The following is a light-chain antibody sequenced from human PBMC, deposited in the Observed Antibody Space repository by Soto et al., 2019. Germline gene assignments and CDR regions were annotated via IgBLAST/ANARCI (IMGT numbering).Light chain of an antibody. Sequence: EIVLTQSPATLSLSPGERATLSCRASQSVSRYLAWYQQKPGQAPRLLIYDASNRATGIPARFSGSGSGTDFTLTISSLVPEDFAVYYCQQRSNWPWTFGQETKGDIK. V-gene: IGKV3-11*01. CDR3: QQRSNWPWT. CDR1: QSVSRY. J-gene: IGKJ1*01. CDR2: DAS.